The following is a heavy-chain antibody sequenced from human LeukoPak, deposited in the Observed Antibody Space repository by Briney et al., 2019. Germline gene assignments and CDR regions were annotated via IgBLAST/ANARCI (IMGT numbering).Heavy chain of an antibody. CDR3: AKRSGYTTGWFFDF. J-gene: IGHJ4*02. D-gene: IGHD6-19*01. V-gene: IGHV3-23*01. CDR2: ISGSGDNT. CDR1: GLSFSSYA. Sequence: PRGFLRVFCAASGLSFSSYAMRLVRQAPGKGLGLDSSISGSGDNTYYAESVKGRFTISRDNSKNTLFLQMNSLRAEDTAVFYCAKRSGYTTGWFFDFWGQGTLVTVSS.